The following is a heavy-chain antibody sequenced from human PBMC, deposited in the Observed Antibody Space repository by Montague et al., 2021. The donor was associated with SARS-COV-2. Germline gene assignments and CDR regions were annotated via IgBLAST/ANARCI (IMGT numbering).Heavy chain of an antibody. Sequence: TLSLTCTVSGTSIRSGGYYWTWMRQHPGKGLEWIGYISHTGRAYYNPSLETRVNISVDTSNNLFSLRLSSVTAADTAMYFCARVRLFYYLDYWGQGTLVTVSS. D-gene: IGHD2/OR15-2a*01. J-gene: IGHJ4*02. V-gene: IGHV4-31*03. CDR3: ARVRLFYYLDY. CDR1: GTSIRSGGYY. CDR2: ISHTGRA.